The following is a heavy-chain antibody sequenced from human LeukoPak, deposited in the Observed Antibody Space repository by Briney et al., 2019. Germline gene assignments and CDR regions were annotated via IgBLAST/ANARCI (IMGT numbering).Heavy chain of an antibody. D-gene: IGHD2-15*01. J-gene: IGHJ4*02. CDR3: ALEEWWRFDY. V-gene: IGHV3-7*01. CDR1: GFSFGTFY. CDR2: INPDGTGE. Sequence: GGSLRLSCAASGFSFGTFYMTWVRQAPGKGLESVAEINPDGTGEYYVDSVKGRFTISRDNTRNFLYLQVNSLRAEDTAVYFCALEEWWRFDYWGQGILVTVSS.